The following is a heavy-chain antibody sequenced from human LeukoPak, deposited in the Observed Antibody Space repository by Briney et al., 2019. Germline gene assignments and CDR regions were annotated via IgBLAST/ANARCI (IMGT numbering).Heavy chain of an antibody. CDR1: RFTFDDYA. J-gene: IGHJ4*02. V-gene: IGHV3-9*01. CDR3: AKGNYGDSYYFDY. Sequence: GRSLRLSCAASRFTFDDYAMHWVRQAPGKGLEWVSGISWNSGSIGYADSVKGRFTISRDNAKNSLYLQMNSLRAEDTALYYCAKGNYGDSYYFDYWGQGTLVTVSS. D-gene: IGHD4-17*01. CDR2: ISWNSGSI.